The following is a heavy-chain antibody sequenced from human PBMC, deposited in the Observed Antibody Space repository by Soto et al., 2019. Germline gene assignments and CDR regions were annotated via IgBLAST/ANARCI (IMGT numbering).Heavy chain of an antibody. J-gene: IGHJ2*01. CDR2: IFDSGST. CDR3: AREIIPLTTDWYFDL. Sequence: QVQLQESGPGLVKPSQTLSLTCTVSGGSISGGVYYWSWIRQPPGKGLEWIGYIFDSGSTYYNPSLTSRVTISVDTSKNQFSLRLSSVTAADTAVYYCAREIIPLTTDWYFDLWGRGTLVTVSS. V-gene: IGHV4-30-4*01. D-gene: IGHD4-17*01. CDR1: GGSISGGVYY.